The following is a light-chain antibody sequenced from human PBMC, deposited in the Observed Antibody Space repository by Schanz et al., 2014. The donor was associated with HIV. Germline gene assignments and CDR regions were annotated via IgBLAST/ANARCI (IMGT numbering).Light chain of an antibody. CDR2: VNH. Sequence: QSVLTQPPSMSAAPGQRVTISCAGSAFNIGQNYVSWFQQFPGTAPKLLIYVNHQRPSDIPDRFSGSKTGTSATLAIVGLQTGDEADYYCGTWHSNLIGWLFGGGTKLTVL. V-gene: IGLV1-51*01. CDR1: AFNIGQNY. J-gene: IGLJ3*02. CDR3: GTWHSNLIGWL.